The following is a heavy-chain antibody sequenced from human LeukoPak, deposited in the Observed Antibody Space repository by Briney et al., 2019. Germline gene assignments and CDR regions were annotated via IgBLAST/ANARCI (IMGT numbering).Heavy chain of an antibody. J-gene: IGHJ5*02. V-gene: IGHV3-23*01. CDR3: ARDSEGDGYNFDT. Sequence: PGGSLRLSCAASGFTFSSYAMYWVRQAPGKGLEWVSVIRGSGGTTYYADSVKGRFTISRDNSKNTLYLQMNSLRADDTAVYYCARDSEGDGYNFDTWGRGTLVTVSS. D-gene: IGHD5-24*01. CDR1: GFTFSSYA. CDR2: IRGSGGTT.